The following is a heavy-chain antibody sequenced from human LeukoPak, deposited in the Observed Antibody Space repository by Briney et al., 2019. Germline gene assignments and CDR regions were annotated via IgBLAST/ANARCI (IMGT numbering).Heavy chain of an antibody. CDR3: ARDSAGNDY. D-gene: IGHD6-13*01. Sequence: GGSLRLSCAASGFTFSTYCMSWVRQAPGKGLEWVANIKQDGSEKYYIDSVKGRFTISRDNAKDSLYLQMNSLRAEDTAMYYCARDSAGNDYWGQGTLVTVSS. J-gene: IGHJ4*02. CDR1: GFTFSTYC. CDR2: IKQDGSEK. V-gene: IGHV3-7*01.